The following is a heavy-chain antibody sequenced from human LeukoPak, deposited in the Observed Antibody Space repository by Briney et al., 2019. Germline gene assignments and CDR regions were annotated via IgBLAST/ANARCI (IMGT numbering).Heavy chain of an antibody. D-gene: IGHD6-13*01. Sequence: ASVKVSCKTSGYSLSNSYMHWVRQAPGQGLEWMGVLNPGSGSTSYAQKFQDRVTMTTDMSTSTVYMELSSLRFEDTAVYYCAKDVTLGSWYGWFDPGAREPWSPSPQ. CDR2: LNPGSGST. CDR1: GYSLSNSY. CDR3: AKDVTLGSWYGWFDP. J-gene: IGHJ5*02. V-gene: IGHV1-46*01.